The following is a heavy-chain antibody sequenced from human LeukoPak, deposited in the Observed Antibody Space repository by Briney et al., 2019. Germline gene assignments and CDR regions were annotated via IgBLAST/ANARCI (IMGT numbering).Heavy chain of an antibody. V-gene: IGHV3-64*01. J-gene: IGHJ3*02. Sequence: PGGSLRLSCAASGFTFSSYAMHWVRQAPGKGLEYVSAISSNGGSTYYANSVKGRFTISRDNSKTTLYLQMGSLRAEDMAVYYCARVVTGAFDIWGQGTMVTVSS. CDR2: ISSNGGST. CDR1: GFTFSSYA. CDR3: ARVVTGAFDI. D-gene: IGHD2-21*02.